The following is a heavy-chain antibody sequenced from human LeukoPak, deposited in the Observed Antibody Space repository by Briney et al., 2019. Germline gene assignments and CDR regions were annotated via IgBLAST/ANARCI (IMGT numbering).Heavy chain of an antibody. D-gene: IGHD2-21*02. J-gene: IGHJ4*02. CDR2: ISSRGDDT. CDR3: AKRRRSSLVTAYFDS. Sequence: PGGSLRLSCTASGFTFTTLAMSWVRQAPGKGLEWVSSISSRGDDTSYADSVKGRFTISRDNSKSTLYLQLNSLRVDDAAIYYCAKRRRSSLVTAYFDSWGQGTLVTVSS. V-gene: IGHV3-23*01. CDR1: GFTFTTLA.